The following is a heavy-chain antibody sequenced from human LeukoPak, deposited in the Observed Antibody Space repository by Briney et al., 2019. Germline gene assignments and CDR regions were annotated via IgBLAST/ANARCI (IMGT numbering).Heavy chain of an antibody. J-gene: IGHJ2*01. V-gene: IGHV3-30*18. CDR2: IGDTGRAK. CDR3: AKEGAWGNWYFDL. CDR1: GFIFSSHG. Sequence: GRSLRLSCAASGFIFSSHGMHWVRQAPGKELEWVAVIGDTGRAKYYADSVKGRFTTSRDNSKNTLYLEMNSLRDEDTALYYCAKEGAWGNWYFDLWGRGTLVTVSS. D-gene: IGHD3-16*01.